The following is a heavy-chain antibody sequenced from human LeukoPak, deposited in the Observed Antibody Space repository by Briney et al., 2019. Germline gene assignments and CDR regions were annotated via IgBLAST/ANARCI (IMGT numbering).Heavy chain of an antibody. J-gene: IGHJ3*02. CDR2: INHSGNT. D-gene: IGHD3-22*01. CDR1: GGSFSGYY. V-gene: IGHV4-34*01. CDR3: ARDGYYYDSSGYSGDAFDI. Sequence: SETLSLTCAVYGGSFSGYYWSWIRQSPGKGLEWIGEINHSGNTNYNPSLKSRVTISVDTSKNQFSLKLTSVTAADTAVYYCARDGYYYDSSGYSGDAFDIWGQGTMVTVSS.